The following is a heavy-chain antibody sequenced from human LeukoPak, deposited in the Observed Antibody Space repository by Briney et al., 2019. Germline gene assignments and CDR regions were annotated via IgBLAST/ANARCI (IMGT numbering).Heavy chain of an antibody. CDR2: IRRKRNGYTT. V-gene: IGHV3-72*01. Sequence: GGSLKLSCAASGFTFSDYILDWVRQAPGKGLEWVGRIRRKRNGYTTEYAASVKGRFTISRDDSKKSLYLHMSSLKTEDTAVYHCSRDGTQIDNSGFDVWGQGTMVTVSS. CDR1: GFTFSDYI. CDR3: SRDGTQIDNSGFDV. D-gene: IGHD3-22*01. J-gene: IGHJ3*01.